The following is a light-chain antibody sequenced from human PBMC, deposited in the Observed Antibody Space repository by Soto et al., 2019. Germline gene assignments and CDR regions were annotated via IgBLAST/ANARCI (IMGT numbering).Light chain of an antibody. J-gene: IGKJ3*01. CDR1: QSVAPDY. CDR3: HQYGTAPLT. CDR2: GAS. V-gene: IGKV3-20*01. Sequence: VVLTQSVGTLSLSPWEKAALSCLASQSVAPDYLAGYQQKRRHAPRLLISGASSRATGIPDRFSGSGSGTDFPLTIRRLEPEDFSVYYCHQYGTAPLTLGPGTKVHI.